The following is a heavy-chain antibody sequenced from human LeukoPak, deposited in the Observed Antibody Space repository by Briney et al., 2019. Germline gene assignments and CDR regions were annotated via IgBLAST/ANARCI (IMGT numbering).Heavy chain of an antibody. Sequence: GRSLRLSCAASGFTFSSYGMHWVRQAPGKGLEWVAVIWYDGSNKYYADSVKGRFTISRDNSKNTLYLQMNSLRAEGTAVYYCARDGQDDYGDYGPLDYWGQGTLVTVSS. V-gene: IGHV3-33*01. CDR3: ARDGQDDYGDYGPLDY. J-gene: IGHJ4*02. CDR2: IWYDGSNK. D-gene: IGHD4-17*01. CDR1: GFTFSSYG.